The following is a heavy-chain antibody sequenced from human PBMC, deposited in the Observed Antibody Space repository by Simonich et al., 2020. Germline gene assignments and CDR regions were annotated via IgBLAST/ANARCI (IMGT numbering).Heavy chain of an antibody. Sequence: QVQLVQSGAEVKKPGASVKVSCKASGYTFTGYYMNWVRQAPGQGLEWMGWFNPNRGGTNYAQKFQGRVTRTRDTSISTAYMELSRLRSDDTAVYYCARDSYSSWYFDLWGRGTLVTVSS. CDR2: FNPNRGGT. CDR1: GYTFTGYY. V-gene: IGHV1-2*02. CDR3: ARDSYSSWYFDL. D-gene: IGHD6-13*01. J-gene: IGHJ2*01.